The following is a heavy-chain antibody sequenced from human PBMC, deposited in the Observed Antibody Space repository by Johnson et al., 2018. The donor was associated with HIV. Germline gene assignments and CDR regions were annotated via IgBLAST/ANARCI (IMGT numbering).Heavy chain of an antibody. Sequence: MQLVESGGGLVQPGGSLRLSCAASGFTVSTNYMSWVRQAPGKGLEWVSVIYSGGSTYYADSVKGRFTISRDNSKNTLYLQMNSLSAEDTAVYYCAREMNAGNDAFDIWGQGTMVTVSS. CDR3: AREMNAGNDAFDI. V-gene: IGHV3-66*01. CDR1: GFTVSTNY. J-gene: IGHJ3*02. CDR2: IYSGGST.